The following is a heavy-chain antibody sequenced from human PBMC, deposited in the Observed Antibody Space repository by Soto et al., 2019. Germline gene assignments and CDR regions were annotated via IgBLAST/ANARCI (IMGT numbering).Heavy chain of an antibody. D-gene: IGHD3-22*01. J-gene: IGHJ4*02. CDR1: GYTFTSYG. CDR3: ARDRLRGYDSSGFYS. Sequence: SSVKVSCKASGYTFTSYGISWVRQAPGQGLEWMGWINPSDGNRNFAQKFEDRVTMTTATSTNTVFLELRSLKSDDTAIYYCARDRLRGYDSSGFYSWGQGTMVTVSS. V-gene: IGHV1-18*01. CDR2: INPSDGNR.